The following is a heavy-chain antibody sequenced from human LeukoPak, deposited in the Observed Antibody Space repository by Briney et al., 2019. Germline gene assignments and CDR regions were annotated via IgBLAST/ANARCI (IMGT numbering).Heavy chain of an antibody. V-gene: IGHV4-39*07. CDR1: GGSISTSSYY. CDR3: ARHGGGRYNWFDP. CDR2: IYYSGST. J-gene: IGHJ5*02. Sequence: PSETLSLTCTVSGGSISTSSYYWGWIRQPPGKGLEWIGSIYYSGSTYYNPSLKSRVTMSVDTSKNQFSLKLSSVTAADTAFYYCARHGGGRYNWFDPWGQGTLVTVSS. D-gene: IGHD3-16*01.